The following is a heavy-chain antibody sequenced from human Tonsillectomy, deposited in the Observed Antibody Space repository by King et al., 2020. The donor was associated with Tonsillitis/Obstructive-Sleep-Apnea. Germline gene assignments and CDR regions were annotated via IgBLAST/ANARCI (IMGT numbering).Heavy chain of an antibody. CDR2: INHSGST. V-gene: IGHV4-34*01. D-gene: IGHD2-2*01. CDR3: ARGRGSCSSASCYYYYMDV. Sequence: VQLQQWGAGLLKPSEPLSLTCAVYGGSFSGYYWSWLRQPPGKGLEWIGEINHSGSTNYNPSLKSRVTISVDTSKNQFSLKLNSVTAADTAVYYCARGRGSCSSASCYYYYMDVWGKGTTVTVSS. CDR1: GGSFSGYY. J-gene: IGHJ6*03.